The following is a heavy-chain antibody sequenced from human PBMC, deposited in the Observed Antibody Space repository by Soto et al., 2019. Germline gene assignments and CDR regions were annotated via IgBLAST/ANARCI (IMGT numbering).Heavy chain of an antibody. D-gene: IGHD5-12*01. Sequence: GGSLRLSCAASGFTFSSYAMSWVRQAPGKGLEWVSAISGSGGSTYYADSVKGRFTISRDNSKNTLYLQMNSLRAEDTAVYYCAKDPGVDIVDTRWCGHYFDYWGQGNLVTVSS. V-gene: IGHV3-23*01. CDR1: GFTFSSYA. CDR3: AKDPGVDIVDTRWCGHYFDY. J-gene: IGHJ4*02. CDR2: ISGSGGST.